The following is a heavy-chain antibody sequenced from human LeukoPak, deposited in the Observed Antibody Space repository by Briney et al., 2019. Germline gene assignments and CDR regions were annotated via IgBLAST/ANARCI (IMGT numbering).Heavy chain of an antibody. Sequence: SETLSLTCAVSGYSISSGYYWGWIRQLPGKGLEWIGSIYHSGSTYYNPSLKSRVTISVDTSKNQFSLKLSSVTAADTAVYYCARHGRQWLAYYYYYYMDVWGKGTTVTVSS. CDR2: IYHSGST. D-gene: IGHD6-19*01. CDR3: ARHGRQWLAYYYYYYMDV. J-gene: IGHJ6*03. V-gene: IGHV4-38-2*01. CDR1: GYSISSGYY.